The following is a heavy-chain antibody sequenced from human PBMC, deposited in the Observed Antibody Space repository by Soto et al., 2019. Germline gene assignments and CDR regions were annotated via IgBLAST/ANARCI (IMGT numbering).Heavy chain of an antibody. V-gene: IGHV4-31*03. CDR1: GGSISSAGYY. CDR2: IYYSGST. D-gene: IGHD3-22*01. J-gene: IGHJ6*02. CDR3: AREALHYDSSGYSSLHYGMDV. Sequence: LSLTCTVSGGSISSAGYYWSWMRQHPGKGLEWIGYIYYSGSTNYKPSLKSRVTISVDTSKNQFSLKLSSVSAADTAVYYCAREALHYDSSGYSSLHYGMDVWGQGTTVTVSS.